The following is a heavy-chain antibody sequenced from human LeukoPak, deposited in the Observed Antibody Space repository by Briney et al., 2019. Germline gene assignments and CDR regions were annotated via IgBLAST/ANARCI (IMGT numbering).Heavy chain of an antibody. Sequence: PSETLSLTCTVSGASISSYYWSWIRQPAGQGLEWIGRIHTSGNTNYNPSLKSRVTMSVDTSKNQFSLKLNSVTAADTAVYYCARSLHYGDYNNWNFDLWGRGTLVTVPS. J-gene: IGHJ2*01. CDR1: GASISSYY. CDR3: ARSLHYGDYNNWNFDL. V-gene: IGHV4-4*07. D-gene: IGHD4-17*01. CDR2: IHTSGNT.